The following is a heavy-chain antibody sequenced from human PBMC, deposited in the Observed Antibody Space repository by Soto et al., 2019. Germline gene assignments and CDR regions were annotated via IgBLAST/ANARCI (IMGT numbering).Heavy chain of an antibody. CDR3: AREPNYFDY. CDR2: MNPNSGNT. J-gene: IGHJ4*02. Sequence: ASVKVSCKASGYTFTSYDINWVRQATGQGLEWMGWMNPNSGNTGYAQKFQGRVTMTTDTSTSTAYMELRSLRSDDTAVYYCAREPNYFDYCGQGTLVTVS. V-gene: IGHV1-8*01. CDR1: GYTFTSYD.